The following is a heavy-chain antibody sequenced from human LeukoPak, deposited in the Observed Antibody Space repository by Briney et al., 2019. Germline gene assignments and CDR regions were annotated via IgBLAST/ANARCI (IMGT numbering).Heavy chain of an antibody. Sequence: GGSLRLSCAASGFTSGSSWMIWVRQAPGEGLEWVANINHRGSDQRYVDSVKGRFTISRDNAKKSLFLQMNSLRAEDTAVYYCARGRFIAGTTAYYFDYWGQGTLVTVSS. D-gene: IGHD1-26*01. CDR2: INHRGSDQ. J-gene: IGHJ4*02. V-gene: IGHV3-7*03. CDR1: GFTSGSSW. CDR3: ARGRFIAGTTAYYFDY.